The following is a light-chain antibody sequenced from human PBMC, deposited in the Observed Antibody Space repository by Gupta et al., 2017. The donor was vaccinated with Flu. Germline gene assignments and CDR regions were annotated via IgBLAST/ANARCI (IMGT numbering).Light chain of an antibody. V-gene: IGKV1-33*01. CDR2: DAS. J-gene: IGKJ5*01. CDR3: QQYDKLHIT. CDR1: QDISHY. Sequence: DIQLTQSPSSLSASVGDRVTITCQASQDISHYLNWYQHKPGKAPKVLIYDASYLEIGVPSRFSGSGSETEFTFTISSLQPEDIATYYCQQYDKLHITFGQGTRLEIK.